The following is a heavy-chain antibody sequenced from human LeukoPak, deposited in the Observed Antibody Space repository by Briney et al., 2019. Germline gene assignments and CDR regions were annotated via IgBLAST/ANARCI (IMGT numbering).Heavy chain of an antibody. V-gene: IGHV3-33*01. CDR2: IWYDGSNK. D-gene: IGHD3-22*01. Sequence: GSLRLSCAASGFTFSSYGMHWVRQAPGKGLEWVAVIWYDGSNKYYADSVKGRFTISRDNSKNTLYLQRNSLRAEDTAVYYCARDYYDSSGYYIAAVSHQYFQHWGQGTLVAVSS. CDR3: ARDYYDSSGYYIAAVSHQYFQH. J-gene: IGHJ1*01. CDR1: GFTFSSYG.